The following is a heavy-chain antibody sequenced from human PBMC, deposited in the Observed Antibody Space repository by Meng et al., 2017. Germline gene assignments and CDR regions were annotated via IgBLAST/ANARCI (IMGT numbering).Heavy chain of an antibody. V-gene: IGHV3-73*01. J-gene: IGHJ3*02. Sequence: GESLKIPCAASGFTFSGSAMHWVRQASGKGLEWVGRIRSKANSYATAYAASVKGRFTISRDDSKNTAYLQMNSLKTEDTAVYYCTRQGQDLWFGELLASDAFDIWGQGTMVTVSS. CDR3: TRQGQDLWFGELLASDAFDI. D-gene: IGHD3-10*01. CDR2: IRSKANSYAT. CDR1: GFTFSGSA.